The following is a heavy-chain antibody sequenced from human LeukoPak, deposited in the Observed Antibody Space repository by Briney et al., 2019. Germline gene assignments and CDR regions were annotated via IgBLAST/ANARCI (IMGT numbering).Heavy chain of an antibody. Sequence: ASVKVSCKASGYTFTGYHIHWVRQAPGQALEWMGRINPYSGDTNFAQKFHGRVTMTRDTSITTAYMDLSSLTPDDTAVYFCARDQGSLTRSWYTGYWGQGTQVTVSS. D-gene: IGHD6-13*01. V-gene: IGHV1-2*06. J-gene: IGHJ4*02. CDR2: INPYSGDT. CDR1: GYTFTGYH. CDR3: ARDQGSLTRSWYTGY.